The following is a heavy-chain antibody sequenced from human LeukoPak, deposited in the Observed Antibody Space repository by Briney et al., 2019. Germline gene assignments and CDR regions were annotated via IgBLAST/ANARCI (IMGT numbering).Heavy chain of an antibody. Sequence: GGSLRLSCAASGFTFSSYAMHWVRQAPGKGLEWVAVISYDGSNKYYADSVKGRFTISRDNSKNTLYLQMNSLRAEDTAVYYCASQGPPDLRPFDYWGQGTLVTVSS. D-gene: IGHD4-17*01. J-gene: IGHJ4*02. CDR2: ISYDGSNK. CDR1: GFTFSSYA. V-gene: IGHV3-30-3*01. CDR3: ASQGPPDLRPFDY.